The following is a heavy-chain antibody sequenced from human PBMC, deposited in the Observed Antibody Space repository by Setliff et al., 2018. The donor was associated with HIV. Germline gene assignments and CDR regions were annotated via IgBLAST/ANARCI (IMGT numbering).Heavy chain of an antibody. Sequence: GGSLRLSCADPKLTFHGYAVSWVCQVPGKGLEWVSSIGGSGAVTYYAASVKGRFTISRDNLKHILYLQMANLRAEATAVYYCAKGGGGPSDRFDHWGQGTLVTVSS. D-gene: IGHD1-26*01. J-gene: IGHJ4*02. CDR3: AKGGGGPSDRFDH. V-gene: IGHV3-23*01. CDR2: IGGSGAVT. CDR1: KLTFHGYA.